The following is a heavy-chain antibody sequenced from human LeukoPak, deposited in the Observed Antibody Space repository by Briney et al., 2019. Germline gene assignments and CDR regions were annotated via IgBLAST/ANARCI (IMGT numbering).Heavy chain of an antibody. V-gene: IGHV4-59*01. Sequence: PSETLSLICTVSGGSISSYYWSWIRQPPGKGLEWIGYIYYSGSTNYNPSLKSRVTISVDTSKNQFSLKLSSVTAADTAVYYCARDRDHTYSNWYFDLWGRGTLVTVSS. CDR1: GGSISSYY. CDR3: ARDRDHTYSNWYFDL. CDR2: IYYSGST. J-gene: IGHJ2*01. D-gene: IGHD2-21*01.